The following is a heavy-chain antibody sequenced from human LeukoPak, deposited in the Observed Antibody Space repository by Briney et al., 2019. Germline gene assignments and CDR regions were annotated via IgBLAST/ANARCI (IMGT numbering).Heavy chain of an antibody. Sequence: GSLRLSCAASGFTFSSYSMNWVRQAPGKGLEWVSSISSSSNYIYYADSVKGRFTISRDNAKNSLYLQMNSLRAEDTAVYYCARDSVSNYGSDYWGQGTLVTVSS. J-gene: IGHJ4*02. D-gene: IGHD4-11*01. CDR2: ISSSSNYI. CDR1: GFTFSSYS. V-gene: IGHV3-21*01. CDR3: ARDSVSNYGSDY.